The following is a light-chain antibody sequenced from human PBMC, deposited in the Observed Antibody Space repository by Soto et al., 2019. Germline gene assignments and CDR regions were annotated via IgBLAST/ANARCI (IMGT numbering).Light chain of an antibody. CDR1: QTLVRSDGDTY. V-gene: IGKV2-30*02. J-gene: IGKJ1*01. CDR2: KVS. CDR3: MQGTHWPPT. Sequence: VVMTQSPLSLPVTLGQPASISCRSSQTLVRSDGDTYLNWFQQRPGQSPRRLIYKVSNWDSGVPDRFSGSGSGTDFTLKISRVEAEDVGGYYCMQGTHWPPTFGQGTKVEI.